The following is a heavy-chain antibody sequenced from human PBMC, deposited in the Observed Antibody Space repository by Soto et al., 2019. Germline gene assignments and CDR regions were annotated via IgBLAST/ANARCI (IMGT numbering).Heavy chain of an antibody. D-gene: IGHD1-7*01. CDR2: IYTSGST. Sequence: SETLSLTCTVSGGSIRSYYCSWIRQPAGKGLEWIGRIYTSGSTNYNPSLKSRVTMSVDTSKNQFSLKLSSVTAADTAVYYCARLTETEGNWNYPYYFDYWGQGTLVTVSS. CDR3: ARLTETEGNWNYPYYFDY. J-gene: IGHJ4*02. V-gene: IGHV4-4*07. CDR1: GGSIRSYY.